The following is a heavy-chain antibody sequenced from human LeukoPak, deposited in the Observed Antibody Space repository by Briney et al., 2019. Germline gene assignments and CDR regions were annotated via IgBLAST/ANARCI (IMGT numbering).Heavy chain of an antibody. Sequence: QPGASLRLSCAASGFTFSTYAMNWVRQAPGKGLKWVSVISNSGGSTVYADSVKGRFTISRDNSKNTLYLQVKSLRAEDTAVYYCAKASITVAGTYFDYWGQGTLVTVSS. CDR3: AKASITVAGTYFDY. D-gene: IGHD6-19*01. V-gene: IGHV3-23*01. CDR2: ISNSGGST. CDR1: GFTFSTYA. J-gene: IGHJ4*02.